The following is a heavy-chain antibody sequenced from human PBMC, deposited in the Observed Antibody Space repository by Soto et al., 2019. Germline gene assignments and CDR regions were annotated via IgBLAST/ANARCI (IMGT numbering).Heavy chain of an antibody. Sequence: GVSLRLSSAASGSSFRDYYMSWIRQSPGKGLEWLSYITSSSSYTHYADSVKGRFTISRDNAKNSLYLQMNSLRAEDTAVYYCTGGQDNLAVNFDYWGQGT. J-gene: IGHJ4*02. CDR1: GSSFRDYY. CDR3: TGGQDNLAVNFDY. V-gene: IGHV3-11*03. D-gene: IGHD1-1*01. CDR2: ITSSSSYT.